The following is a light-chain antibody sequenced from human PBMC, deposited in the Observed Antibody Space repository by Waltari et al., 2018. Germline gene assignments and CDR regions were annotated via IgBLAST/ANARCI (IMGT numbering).Light chain of an antibody. V-gene: IGLV2-11*01. J-gene: IGLJ2*01. CDR2: DVS. CDR3: CSYAGSYTFVV. CDR1: SSDVGGYNA. Sequence: QSARTQPRSVSVSPGQPVTISCTGTSSDVGGYNAVSWYQQHPGKAPKLMIYDVSKRPSGVPDRFSGSKSGNTASLTISGLQAEDASDYYCCSYAGSYTFVVFGGGTKLTVL.